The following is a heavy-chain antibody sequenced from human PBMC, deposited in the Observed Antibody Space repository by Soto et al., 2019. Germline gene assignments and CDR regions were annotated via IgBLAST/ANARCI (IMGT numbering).Heavy chain of an antibody. V-gene: IGHV3-23*01. CDR3: AKDPYVGWYCSGGTCPITS. D-gene: IGHD2-15*01. CDR1: GFSFETYG. CDR2: IRGSGDNT. Sequence: EVRLLESGGGLVEPGGSLRLSCTGSGFSFETYGMTWVSQAPGKGLEWVSGIRGSGDNTYYADSVKGRFTISRDNARKTVYLQLVSLRAEDTATYYCAKDPYVGWYCSGGTCPITSWGQGTLVIVSS. J-gene: IGHJ5*02.